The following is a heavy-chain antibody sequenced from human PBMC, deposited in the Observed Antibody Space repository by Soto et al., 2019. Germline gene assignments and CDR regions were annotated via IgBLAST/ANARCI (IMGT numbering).Heavy chain of an antibody. CDR3: VKSGRQQLVRIHLDY. J-gene: IGHJ4*02. CDR2: ISSNGGST. V-gene: IGHV3-64D*06. D-gene: IGHD6-13*01. Sequence: QSGGSLRLSCSASGFTFSSYAMHWVRQAPGKGLEYVSAISSNGGSTYYADSVKGRFTISRDNSKNTLYLQMSSLRAEDTAVYYCVKSGRQQLVRIHLDYWGQGTLVTVSS. CDR1: GFTFSSYA.